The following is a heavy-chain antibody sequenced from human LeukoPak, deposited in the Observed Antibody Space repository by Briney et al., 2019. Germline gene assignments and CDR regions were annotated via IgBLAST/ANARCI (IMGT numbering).Heavy chain of an antibody. D-gene: IGHD2-2*01. CDR3: ARDGPVPATADAFAI. CDR1: EYDFTTYW. Sequence: HGESLKTSCKGSEYDFTTYWIGWVRQMPGQGLEWMGIIEPGDSDTRNSPSFQGQVTISADKSISTVYLQWSSLTASDTAMYYCARDGPVPATADAFAIWGQGKMVTVSS. CDR2: IEPGDSDT. J-gene: IGHJ3*02. V-gene: IGHV5-51*01.